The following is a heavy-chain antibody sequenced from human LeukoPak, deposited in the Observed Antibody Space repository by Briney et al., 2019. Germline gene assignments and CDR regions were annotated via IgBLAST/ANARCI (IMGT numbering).Heavy chain of an antibody. CDR2: IYYAGYT. J-gene: IGHJ4*02. V-gene: IGHV4-39*01. CDR1: GASIGSSNYY. Sequence: SETLSLTCTVSGASIGSSNYYWAWIRQPPGKGLEWIGSIYYAGYTYYTPSLKSRVTISLDTSKNQFSLKLSSVTAADTAVYYCARRKLGYCSGGSCPRLYYFDYWGQGTLVTVSS. CDR3: ARRKLGYCSGGSCPRLYYFDY. D-gene: IGHD2-15*01.